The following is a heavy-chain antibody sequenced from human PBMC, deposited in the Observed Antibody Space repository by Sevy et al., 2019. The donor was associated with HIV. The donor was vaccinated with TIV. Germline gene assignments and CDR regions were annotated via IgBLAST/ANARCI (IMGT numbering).Heavy chain of an antibody. J-gene: IGHJ5*02. CDR1: GFTFNTHA. Sequence: GGSLRLSCAASGFTFNTHAMNWVRQAPGEGLEWVSKISSSGSSIYYADSVKGRFTISRDNAKNSLNLQMNSLRAEDTVVYYCTRNGGAFDNGFDPWGQGTLVTVSS. D-gene: IGHD2-8*01. V-gene: IGHV3-48*03. CDR3: TRNGGAFDNGFDP. CDR2: ISSSGSSI.